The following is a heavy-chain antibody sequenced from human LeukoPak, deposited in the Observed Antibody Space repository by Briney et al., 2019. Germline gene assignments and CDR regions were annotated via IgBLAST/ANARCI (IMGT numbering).Heavy chain of an antibody. CDR3: ARRVGATPDHYYYSYMDV. D-gene: IGHD1-26*01. V-gene: IGHV5-51*01. CDR2: IYPGDSDT. J-gene: IGHJ6*03. CDR1: GYSFTSYW. Sequence: GESLKISCKGSGYSFTSYWIGWVRQMPGEGLEWMGIIYPGDSDTRYSPSFQGQVTISADKSISTAYLQWSSLKASDTAMYYCARRVGATPDHYYYSYMDVWGKGTTVTISS.